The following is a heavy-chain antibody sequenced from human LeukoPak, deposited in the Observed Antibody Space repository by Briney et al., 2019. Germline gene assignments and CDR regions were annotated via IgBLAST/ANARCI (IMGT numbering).Heavy chain of an antibody. CDR1: GGSFSGYY. CDR3: ARGSSGWFDAFDI. CDR2: ISSSGSTI. Sequence: PSETLSLTCAVYGGSFSGYYMSWIRQAPGKGLEWVSYISSSGSTIYYADSVKGRFTISRDNAKNSLYLQMNSLRAEDTAVYYCARGSSGWFDAFDIWGQGTMVTVSS. D-gene: IGHD6-19*01. V-gene: IGHV3-11*01. J-gene: IGHJ3*02.